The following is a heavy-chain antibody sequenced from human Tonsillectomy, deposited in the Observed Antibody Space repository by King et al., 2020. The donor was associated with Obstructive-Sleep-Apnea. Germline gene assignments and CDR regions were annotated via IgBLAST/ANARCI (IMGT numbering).Heavy chain of an antibody. J-gene: IGHJ2*01. D-gene: IGHD2-2*01. CDR2: ISAYNGNT. CDR3: VRDSSPFDI. V-gene: IGHV1-18*01. Sequence: QLVQSGAEVKKPGASVKVSCKASGYTFISNGISWVRQAPGQGLDWMGWISAYNGNTNNAQKLQDRVTMTTDTSTSTAYMELRSLRADDTAVYYCVRDSSPFDIWGRGTLVTVSS. CDR1: GYTFISNG.